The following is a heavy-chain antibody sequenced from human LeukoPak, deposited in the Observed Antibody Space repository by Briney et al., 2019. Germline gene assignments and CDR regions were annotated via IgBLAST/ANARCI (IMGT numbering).Heavy chain of an antibody. J-gene: IGHJ5*02. V-gene: IGHV4-59*08. CDR1: GGSISSYY. Sequence: SETLSLTCTVSGGSISSYYWSWIRQPPGKGLEWIGYIYYSGSTNYNPSLKSRVTISVDTSKNQFSLKLSSATAADTAVYYCARLQLPPQERNNWFDPWGQGTLVTVSS. CDR2: IYYSGST. D-gene: IGHD1-1*01. CDR3: ARLQLPPQERNNWFDP.